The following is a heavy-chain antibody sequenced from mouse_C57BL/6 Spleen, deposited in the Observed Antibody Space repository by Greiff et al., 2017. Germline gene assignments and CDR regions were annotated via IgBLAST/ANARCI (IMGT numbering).Heavy chain of an antibody. CDR2: IYPGSGDI. CDR3: ATLYSKCGGGAMDY. Sequence: QVQLQQSGPELVKPGASVKISCKASGYSFTSYYIHWVKQRPGQGLEWIGWIYPGSGDITYNEKLTGKATLTADTSSSTVYMQLRSLTSEDTAVYYCATLYSKCGGGAMDYWGQGTSVTVSS. D-gene: IGHD2-5*01. J-gene: IGHJ4*01. V-gene: IGHV1-66*01. CDR1: GYSFTSYY.